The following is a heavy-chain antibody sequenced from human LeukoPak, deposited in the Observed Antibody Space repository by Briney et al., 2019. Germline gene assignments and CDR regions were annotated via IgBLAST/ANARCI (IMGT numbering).Heavy chain of an antibody. D-gene: IGHD3-22*01. J-gene: IGHJ4*02. CDR3: ARDDRPSYYYDSSGSFDY. V-gene: IGHV3-53*01. CDR2: IYSGGTT. Sequence: GGSLRLSCAASGFTVSTNCMTWVRQAPGKGLEWVSTIYSGGTTYYADSVKGRFTISRDNAKNSLYLQMNSLRAEDTAVYYCARDDRPSYYYDSSGSFDYWGQGTLVTVSS. CDR1: GFTVSTNC.